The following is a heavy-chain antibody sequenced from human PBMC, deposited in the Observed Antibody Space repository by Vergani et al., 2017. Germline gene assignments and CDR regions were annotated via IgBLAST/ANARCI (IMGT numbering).Heavy chain of an antibody. V-gene: IGHV3-15*07. Sequence: EVQLVESGGVIVKPGGSLRLSCVASGFSFRNAWMNWVRRTPGKGLEWVGRIKSTFDRGTTDYAAAVKGRFTISRDDSKNTLFLQMNDLKTEDIGVYYCTTDPRYCGDGSCYWLRDHHYYGMDVWGQGTTVTVSS. D-gene: IGHD2-21*01. CDR2: IKSTFDRGTT. J-gene: IGHJ6*02. CDR3: TTDPRYCGDGSCYWLRDHHYYGMDV. CDR1: GFSFRNAW.